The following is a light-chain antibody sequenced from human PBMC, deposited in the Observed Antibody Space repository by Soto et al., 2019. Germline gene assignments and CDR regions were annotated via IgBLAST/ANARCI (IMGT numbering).Light chain of an antibody. Sequence: DVQMTQSPPSLSASVGDRITITCQASQDIGKFLNWYQQKPGKAPKILIYDGSNLETGVPGRFSGGGSGTHFTITISSLQPEDIGTYYCQQYDNVVFTFGPGTKVDLK. J-gene: IGKJ3*01. CDR3: QQYDNVVFT. CDR2: DGS. V-gene: IGKV1-33*01. CDR1: QDIGKF.